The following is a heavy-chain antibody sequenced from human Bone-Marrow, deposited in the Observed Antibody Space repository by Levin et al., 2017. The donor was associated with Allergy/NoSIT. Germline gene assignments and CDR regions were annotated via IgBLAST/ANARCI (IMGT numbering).Heavy chain of an antibody. D-gene: IGHD6-6*01. CDR2: INPNSGGT. V-gene: IGHV1-2*02. CDR3: AKDFPLSSTQTYYYGMDV. J-gene: IGHJ6*02. Sequence: GESLKISCKSSGYTFSNFHIHWVRQAPGQGLEWMGWINPNSGGTQYAQKFQGRVALTSDTSLSASYMELTSLRSDDTAVYFCAKDFPLSSTQTYYYGMDVWGQGTTVTVSS. CDR1: GYTFSNFH.